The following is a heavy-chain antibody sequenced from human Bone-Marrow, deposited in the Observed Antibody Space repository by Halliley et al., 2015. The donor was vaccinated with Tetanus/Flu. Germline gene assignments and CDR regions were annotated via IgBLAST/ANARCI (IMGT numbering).Heavy chain of an antibody. D-gene: IGHD6-19*01. Sequence: LGRTYYTSKWFHDYAVSVKSRLIINVDTSKNQFSLQLVSVTPEDPAVYYCARNSSAWYHAFDVWGQGTMVTVSS. V-gene: IGHV6-1*01. J-gene: IGHJ3*01. CDR3: ARNSSAWYHAFDV. CDR2: TYYTSKWFH.